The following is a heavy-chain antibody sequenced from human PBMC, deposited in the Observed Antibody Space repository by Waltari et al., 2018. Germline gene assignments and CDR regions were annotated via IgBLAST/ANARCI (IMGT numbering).Heavy chain of an antibody. J-gene: IGHJ4*02. D-gene: IGHD2-15*01. CDR3: ARGERYCSGGSCSYFDY. CDR1: GNTFTSSD. V-gene: IGHV1-8*03. CDR2: MNPNSGNT. Sequence: QVQLVQSGAEVKKPGTSVKVSCKASGNTFTSSDINWVRQATGQGLEWMGWMNPNSGNTGYAQKFQGRVTITRNTSISTAYMELSSLRSEDTAVYYCARGERYCSGGSCSYFDYWGQGTLVTVSS.